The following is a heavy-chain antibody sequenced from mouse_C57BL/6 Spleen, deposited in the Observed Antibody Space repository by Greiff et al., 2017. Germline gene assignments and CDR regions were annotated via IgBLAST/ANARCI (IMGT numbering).Heavy chain of an antibody. CDR1: GYTFTGYW. V-gene: IGHV1-9*01. D-gene: IGHD1-1*01. Sequence: QVQLQQSGAELMKPGASVKLSCKATGYTFTGYWIEWVKQRPGHGLEWIGEILPGSGSTNYNEKFKGKATFTADTSSNTAYMQLSSLTTEDSAIYYCARKEVDYGSSSGYFDVWGTGTTVTVSS. CDR2: ILPGSGST. J-gene: IGHJ1*03. CDR3: ARKEVDYGSSSGYFDV.